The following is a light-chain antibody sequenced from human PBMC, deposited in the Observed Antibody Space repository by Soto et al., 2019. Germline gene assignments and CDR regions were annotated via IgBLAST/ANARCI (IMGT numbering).Light chain of an antibody. CDR2: GAS. J-gene: IGKJ5*01. CDR3: QKYGSTPLFT. Sequence: EIVLTQSPGTLSLSPGERATLSCRASQSVSSNYLAWYQQKPGQAPRLLIYGASSRATDIPDRFSGSGSGTDYTLTISRLEPEDFAVYYCQKYGSTPLFTFGQGTRLEI. V-gene: IGKV3-20*01. CDR1: QSVSSNY.